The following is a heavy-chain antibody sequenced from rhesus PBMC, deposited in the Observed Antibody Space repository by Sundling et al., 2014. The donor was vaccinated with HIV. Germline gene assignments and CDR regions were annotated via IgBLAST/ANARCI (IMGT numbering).Heavy chain of an antibody. CDR1: GGSISGGYA. Sequence: QVTLQQWGEGLVKPSETLALTCAVSGGSISGGYAWGWIRQSPGKGLEWIGSIYSGNGNTDYNPSLKSRLTISTDTSKNQFSLKLTSVTAADTAVYYCATALIGTTGYFEFWGQGALVTVSS. CDR3: ATALIGTTGYFEF. J-gene: IGHJ1*01. CDR2: IYSGNGNT. V-gene: IGHV4-73*01. D-gene: IGHD1-26*01.